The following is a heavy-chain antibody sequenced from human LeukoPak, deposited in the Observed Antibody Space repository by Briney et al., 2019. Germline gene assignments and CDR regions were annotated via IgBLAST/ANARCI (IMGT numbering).Heavy chain of an antibody. J-gene: IGHJ4*02. D-gene: IGHD2-2*01. V-gene: IGHV4-31*03. CDR3: ASGRQGYCSSTSCYLFDY. CDR2: IYYSGST. CDR1: GGSISSGGYS. Sequence: SETLSLTCTVSGGSISSGGYSWSWIRQHPGKGLEWIGYIYYSGSTYYNPSLKSRVTISVDTSKNQFSLKLSSVTAADTAVYYRASGRQGYCSSTSCYLFDYWGQGTLVTVSS.